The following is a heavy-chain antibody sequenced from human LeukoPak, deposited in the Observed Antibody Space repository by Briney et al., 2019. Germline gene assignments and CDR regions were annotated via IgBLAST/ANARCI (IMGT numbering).Heavy chain of an antibody. Sequence: SETLSLTCAVYDESFSGYYCSWIRQPPRKGLEWIGEIDHSGSTNYNPSLKSRVTISVDTSKNQFSLKLSSVTAADTAVYYCARVSYYYGSGSYYNVGYYYGMDVWGQGTTVTVSS. D-gene: IGHD3-10*01. J-gene: IGHJ6*02. V-gene: IGHV4-34*01. CDR3: ARVSYYYGSGSYYNVGYYYGMDV. CDR2: IDHSGST. CDR1: DESFSGYY.